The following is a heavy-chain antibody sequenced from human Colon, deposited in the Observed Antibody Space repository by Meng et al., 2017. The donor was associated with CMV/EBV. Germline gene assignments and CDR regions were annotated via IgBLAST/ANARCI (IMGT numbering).Heavy chain of an antibody. CDR3: VRESWYFDF. V-gene: IGHV1-2*02. CDR1: GHTFTANH. J-gene: IGHJ4*02. CDR2: IYPQDGGT. D-gene: IGHD6-13*01. Sequence: QVQLVRAGADVKKPGASVKFSCKTYGHTFTANHLHRVRQAPGQGLEWMGWIYPQDGGTYFAQKFQDRVTLTRDTSITTAYMELSGLTSDDTAIYYCVRESWYFDFWGEGTLVTVSS.